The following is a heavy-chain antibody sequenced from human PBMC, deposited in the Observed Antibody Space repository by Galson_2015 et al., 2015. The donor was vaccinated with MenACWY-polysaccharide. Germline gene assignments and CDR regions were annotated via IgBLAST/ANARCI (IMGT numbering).Heavy chain of an antibody. J-gene: IGHJ4*02. Sequence: GKGLEWVSTIGGSGSNTHYADSVKGRFTISRDNSKNTLSLQMNSLRAEDTAVYYCARVRYSTGKYQFDYWGQGTLVAVSS. CDR2: IGGSGSNT. V-gene: IGHV3-23*01. D-gene: IGHD2-2*01. CDR3: ARVRYSTGKYQFDY.